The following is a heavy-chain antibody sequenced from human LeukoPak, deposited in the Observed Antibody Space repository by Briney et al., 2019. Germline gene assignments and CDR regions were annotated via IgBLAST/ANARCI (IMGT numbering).Heavy chain of an antibody. J-gene: IGHJ4*02. CDR1: GFIFPNYA. V-gene: IGHV3-23*01. CDR2: ISGSGATT. D-gene: IGHD2-2*01. CDR3: AKYPGTTRWARFDY. Sequence: GGSLRLSCAASGFIFPNYAMSWVRQAPGKGLEWVTVISGSGATTYYADSVRGRFTISRDNSNNTLYLQMNSLRVEDTALYYCAKYPGTTRWARFDYWGQGIMVTVSS.